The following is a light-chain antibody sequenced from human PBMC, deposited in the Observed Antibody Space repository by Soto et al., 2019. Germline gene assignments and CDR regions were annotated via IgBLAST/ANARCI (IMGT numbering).Light chain of an antibody. Sequence: EIVMTQSPATLSVSPGERATLSCRASQSVSSNLAWYQQKPGQAPRLLIHGASTRATGIPARFSGSGSGTELTLTISSLQSEVFLVNHRQPYNKCLPVTLVCGT. J-gene: IGKJ4*01. V-gene: IGKV3-15*01. CDR1: QSVSSN. CDR3: QPYNKCLPVT. CDR2: GAS.